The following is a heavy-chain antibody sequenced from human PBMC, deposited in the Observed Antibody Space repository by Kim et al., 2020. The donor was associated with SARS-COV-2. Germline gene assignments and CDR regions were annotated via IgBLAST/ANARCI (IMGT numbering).Heavy chain of an antibody. CDR1: GGSFSGYY. CDR3: ARPRRVSRPGWYYGMDV. CDR2: INHSGST. J-gene: IGHJ6*02. Sequence: SETLSLTCAVYGGSFSGYYWSWIRQPPGKGLEWIGEINHSGSTNYNPSLKSRVTISVDTSKNQFSLKLSSVTAADTAVYYCARPRRVSRPGWYYGMDVWGQGTTVTVSS. D-gene: IGHD6-13*01. V-gene: IGHV4-34*01.